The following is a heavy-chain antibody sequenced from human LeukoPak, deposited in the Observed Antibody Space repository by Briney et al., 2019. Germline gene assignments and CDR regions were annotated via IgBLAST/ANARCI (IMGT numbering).Heavy chain of an antibody. J-gene: IGHJ5*01. CDR1: GGSISNGTSY. CDR3: ARGPPDFYNSGSYYNGYNWFDS. D-gene: IGHD3-10*01. Sequence: PSQTLSLTCTVSGGSISNGTSYWTWIRQPAGKSLEWLGRIYSSGSTNYNPSLKSRVTISAYTSKNQFSLTLTSVTAADTAVYYCARGPPDFYNSGSYYNGYNWFDSWGQGTLVTVSS. V-gene: IGHV4-61*02. CDR2: IYSSGST.